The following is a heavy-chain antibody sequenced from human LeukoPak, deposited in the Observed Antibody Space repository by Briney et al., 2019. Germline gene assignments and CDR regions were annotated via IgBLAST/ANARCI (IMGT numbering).Heavy chain of an antibody. CDR1: GFTFSTYA. V-gene: IGHV3-23*01. J-gene: IGHJ6*03. D-gene: IGHD6-13*01. CDR2: ISGTGGST. CDR3: ARTKSSSWYSGSDYYYMDV. Sequence: GGSLRLSCAASGFTFSTYAMTWVRQAPGKGLEWVSLISGTGGSTYYADSVKGRFTISRDNSKNTLYLQMNSLRAEDTAVYYCARTKSSSWYSGSDYYYMDVWGKGTTVTVSS.